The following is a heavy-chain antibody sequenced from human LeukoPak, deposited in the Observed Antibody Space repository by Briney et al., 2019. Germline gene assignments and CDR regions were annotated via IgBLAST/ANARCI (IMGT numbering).Heavy chain of an antibody. CDR1: GFTFRSYS. Sequence: GGSLRLSCAASGFTFRSYSMNWVRQAPGKGLDGVSTISRSSTYIYYAESVKGRFPIPRDNAENLVYLQMDSLRGDDTAVYYCARDLSLGAPGGFEYWGQGTLVTVSS. J-gene: IGHJ4*02. D-gene: IGHD3-16*01. CDR2: ISRSSTYI. V-gene: IGHV3-21*01. CDR3: ARDLSLGAPGGFEY.